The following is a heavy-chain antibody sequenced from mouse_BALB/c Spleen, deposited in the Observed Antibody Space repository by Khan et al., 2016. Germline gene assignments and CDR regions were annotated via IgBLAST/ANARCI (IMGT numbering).Heavy chain of an antibody. CDR1: GYTFTNYG. CDR2: INSTTGEP. CDR3: ARTDDCPNYAMDY. J-gene: IGHJ4*01. D-gene: IGHD2-13*01. V-gene: IGHV9-3*02. Sequence: QIQLVQSGPELKKPGETVKISCKASGYTFTNYGMNWVKQPPGKGLKWMGWINSTTGEPTYAEQFKGRFAFPLEPSASTAYLQINNPKNEDTATYVGARTDDCPNYAMDYWGQGTTLTVSS.